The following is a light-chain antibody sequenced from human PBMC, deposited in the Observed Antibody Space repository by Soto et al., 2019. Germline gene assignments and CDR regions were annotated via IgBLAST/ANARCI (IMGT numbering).Light chain of an antibody. CDR1: QSVSSSY. V-gene: IGKV3-20*01. Sequence: EIVLTQSPGTLSLSPGERATLSCRASQSVSSSYFAWYQQKPGQAPRLLIYGASSRATGIPDRFSGSGSGTDFTLTSSRLEPEDFAVYCGQQYGSSPLTFGQGTRLEIK. CDR3: QQYGSSPLT. CDR2: GAS. J-gene: IGKJ5*01.